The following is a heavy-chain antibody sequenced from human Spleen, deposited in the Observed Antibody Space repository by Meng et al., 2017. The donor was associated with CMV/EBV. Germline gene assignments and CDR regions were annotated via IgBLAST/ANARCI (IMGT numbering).Heavy chain of an antibody. J-gene: IGHJ4*02. V-gene: IGHV3-7*01. CDR1: GFTLGSYW. CDR2: IKHDGSEE. CDR3: ARDRVAAAGYFDY. D-gene: IGHD6-13*01. Sequence: GESLKISCAASGFTLGSYWMSWVRQAPGKGLEWVANIKHDGSEEYYVDSVKGRITISRDNAKNSLFLHMNSLRAEDTAVYYCARDRVAAAGYFDYWGQGTLVTVSS.